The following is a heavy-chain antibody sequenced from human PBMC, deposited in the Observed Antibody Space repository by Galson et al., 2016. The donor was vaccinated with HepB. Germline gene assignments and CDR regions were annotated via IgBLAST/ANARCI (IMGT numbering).Heavy chain of an antibody. J-gene: IGHJ4*02. V-gene: IGHV1-46*01. CDR3: ARDRLFFHDTSDAGLDY. D-gene: IGHD3-22*01. CDR2: IYPSGDTT. CDR1: GSIRHF. Sequence: SVKVSCKASGSIRHFLHWVRQAPGQGPEWLGIIYPSGDTTIYAQKFQGRLTLTRDTSTSTAYLELSGLKSDDSAVYYCARDRLFFHDTSDAGLDYWGQGTLVTVSS.